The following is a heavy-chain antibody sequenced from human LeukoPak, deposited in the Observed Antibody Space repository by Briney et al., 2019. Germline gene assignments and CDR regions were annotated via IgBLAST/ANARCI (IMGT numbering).Heavy chain of an antibody. Sequence: QAGGSLRLSCAASGFTFSSYWMSWVRQAPGKGLEWVSHISSGGTTISYADSVKGRFTISRDNAKNSLYLQMNSLRAEDTAVYYCAGGDNPGYGDYDFDYWGQGTLVTVSS. V-gene: IGHV3-48*04. D-gene: IGHD4-17*01. CDR3: AGGDNPGYGDYDFDY. CDR1: GFTFSSYW. J-gene: IGHJ4*02. CDR2: ISSGGTTI.